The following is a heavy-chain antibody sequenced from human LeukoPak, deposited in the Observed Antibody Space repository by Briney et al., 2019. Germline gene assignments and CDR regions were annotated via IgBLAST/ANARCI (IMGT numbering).Heavy chain of an antibody. Sequence: SETLSLTCSVSGGSINTYYWSCIRQPAGKGLEWIGRIHSSGSTHYNPSLKSRVTMSLDTSKNQFSLKLTSVTAADTAVYYCARDNDFFDYWGQGALVTVSS. CDR1: GGSINTYY. CDR3: ARDNDFFDY. J-gene: IGHJ4*02. CDR2: IHSSGST. V-gene: IGHV4-4*07.